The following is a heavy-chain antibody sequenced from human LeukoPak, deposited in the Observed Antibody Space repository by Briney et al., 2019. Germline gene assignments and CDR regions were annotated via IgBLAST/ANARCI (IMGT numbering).Heavy chain of an antibody. CDR2: IYTSGST. J-gene: IGHJ4*02. CDR1: GGSISSYY. Sequence: SETLSLTCTVSGGSISSYYWSWIRQPAGKGLEWIGRIYTSGSTNYNPSLKSRVTMSVDTSKNQFSLRLSSVTAADTAVYYCARDHRWELALDYWGQGTLVTVSS. CDR3: ARDHRWELALDY. V-gene: IGHV4-4*07. D-gene: IGHD1-26*01.